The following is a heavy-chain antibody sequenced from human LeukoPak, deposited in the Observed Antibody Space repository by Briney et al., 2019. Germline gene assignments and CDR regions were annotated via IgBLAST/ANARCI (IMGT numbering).Heavy chain of an antibody. Sequence: SETLSLTCTVSGGSISTSSYYWGWIRQPPGKGLEWIGNIYYSGNTYYNPSLKSRLTISVDTSKNQFSLKLGSVTAADTAVYYCARFSPEGTGWYYFDYWGQGTLVTVSS. CDR2: IYYSGNT. V-gene: IGHV4-39*01. CDR1: GGSISTSSYY. J-gene: IGHJ4*02. D-gene: IGHD6-19*01. CDR3: ARFSPEGTGWYYFDY.